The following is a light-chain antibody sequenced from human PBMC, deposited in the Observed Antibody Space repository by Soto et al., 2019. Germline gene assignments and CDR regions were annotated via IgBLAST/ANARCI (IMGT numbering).Light chain of an antibody. CDR1: SSNIGSDF. J-gene: IGLJ2*01. Sequence: QPVLTQPPSASGTPGQTVTISCSGSSSNIGSDFVYWYQQLPGTAPKLLIYNNHQLPSGVPDRFSGSKSGTSGSLAISGLRSEDEADYYCAAWDDSLSAVLFGGGTKLTVL. CDR3: AAWDDSLSAVL. V-gene: IGLV1-47*02. CDR2: NNH.